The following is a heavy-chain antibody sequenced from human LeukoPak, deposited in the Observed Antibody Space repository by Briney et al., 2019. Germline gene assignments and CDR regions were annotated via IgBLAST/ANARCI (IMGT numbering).Heavy chain of an antibody. CDR2: IYYSGST. CDR3: ARHYHYYGLGSYQDY. J-gene: IGHJ4*02. Sequence: SETLSLTCTVSGGSIRSSSYYWGWIRQPPEKGLEWIGSIYYSGSTYSNPSLKSRVTVSVDTSKNQFSLNLSSVTASDTAVYSCARHYHYYGLGSYQDYWGQGTLVTVSS. CDR1: GGSIRSSSYY. V-gene: IGHV4-39*01. D-gene: IGHD3-10*01.